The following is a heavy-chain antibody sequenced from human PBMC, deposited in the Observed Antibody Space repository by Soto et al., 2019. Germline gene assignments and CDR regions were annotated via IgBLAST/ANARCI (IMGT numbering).Heavy chain of an antibody. Sequence: SETLSLTCAVYGGSFSGYYWSWIRQPPGKGLEWIGEINHSGSTNYNPSLKSRVTISVDTSKNQFSLKLSSVTAADTAVYYCARVRIYDFWSGYYTRISFDYWGQGTLVTVSS. CDR3: ARVRIYDFWSGYYTRISFDY. CDR2: INHSGST. D-gene: IGHD3-3*01. CDR1: GGSFSGYY. V-gene: IGHV4-34*01. J-gene: IGHJ4*02.